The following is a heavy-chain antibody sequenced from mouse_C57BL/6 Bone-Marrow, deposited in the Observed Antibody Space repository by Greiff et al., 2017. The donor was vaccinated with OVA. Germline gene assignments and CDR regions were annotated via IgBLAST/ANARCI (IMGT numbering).Heavy chain of an antibody. D-gene: IGHD2-3*01. V-gene: IGHV8-8*01. Sequence: ESGPGILQPSQTPSLTCSFSGFSPSTFGMGVGWIRQPSGKGLEWLAHIWWDDDKYYNPALKSRLTISKDTSKNQVFLKIANVDTADTATYYCARVIYDGYPAWFAYWGQGTLVTVSA. CDR3: ARVIYDGYPAWFAY. J-gene: IGHJ3*01. CDR2: IWWDDDK. CDR1: GFSPSTFGMG.